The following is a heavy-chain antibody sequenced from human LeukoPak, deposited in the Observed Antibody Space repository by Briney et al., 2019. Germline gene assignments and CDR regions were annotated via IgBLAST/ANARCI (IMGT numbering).Heavy chain of an antibody. D-gene: IGHD2-2*01. CDR1: GFTFSDYY. CDR3: ARPRYCSSTNCYIDY. J-gene: IGHJ4*02. V-gene: IGHV3-11*04. Sequence: GGSLRLSCAASGFTFSDYYMSWIRQARGKGLEWVSYISSSGSTIYYADSVKGRFTISRDNAKNSLDLQMNSLRAEDTAVYYCARPRYCSSTNCYIDYWGQGTLVTVSS. CDR2: ISSSGSTI.